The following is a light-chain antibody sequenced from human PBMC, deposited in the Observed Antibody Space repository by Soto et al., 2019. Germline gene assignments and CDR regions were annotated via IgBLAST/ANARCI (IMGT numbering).Light chain of an antibody. CDR1: QSVSSS. CDR2: DTS. J-gene: IGKJ5*01. Sequence: EIVLTQSPGTLSLSPGERATLSCRASQSVSSSLAWYQQKPGQAPRLLIYDTSNRATDIPPRFSGSGSGTDFTLTISSLEPEDFAVYYCQQRTNWRITFGQGTRLEIK. CDR3: QQRTNWRIT. V-gene: IGKV3-11*01.